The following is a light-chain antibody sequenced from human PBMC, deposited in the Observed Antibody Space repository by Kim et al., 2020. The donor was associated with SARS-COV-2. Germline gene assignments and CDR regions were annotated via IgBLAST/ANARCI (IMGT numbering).Light chain of an antibody. CDR1: QGISSY. V-gene: IGKV1-27*01. J-gene: IGKJ3*01. CDR2: AAS. Sequence: DIQMTQSPSSLSASVGDRITITCRASQGISSYLAWYQQKPGKVPKLLIYAASTLQSGVPSRFSGSGSGTDFTLTISSLQPEDVATYYCQKYNSAPRAFGPRTKVDIK. CDR3: QKYNSAPRA.